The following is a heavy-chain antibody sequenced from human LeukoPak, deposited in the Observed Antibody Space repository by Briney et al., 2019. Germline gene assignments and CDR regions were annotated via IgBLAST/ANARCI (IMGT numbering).Heavy chain of an antibody. V-gene: IGHV4-59*12. CDR1: GGSISSYY. Sequence: SETLSLTCTVSGGSISSYYWSWIRQPPGKGLEWIGYIYHSGSTYYNPSLKSRVTISVDRSKNQFSLKLSSVTAADTAVYYCARGGNIGEDAFDIWGQGTMVTVSS. CDR2: IYHSGST. J-gene: IGHJ3*02. CDR3: ARGGNIGEDAFDI. D-gene: IGHD5-18*01.